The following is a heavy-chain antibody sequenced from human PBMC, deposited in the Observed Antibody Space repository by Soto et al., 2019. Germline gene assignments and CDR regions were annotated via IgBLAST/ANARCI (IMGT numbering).Heavy chain of an antibody. V-gene: IGHV4-39*07. D-gene: IGHD3-22*01. CDR1: SASISSSSYT. CDR2: IYYSGTT. Sequence: SETLSLTCTVSSASISSSSYTWGWIRQPPGKGLEWIGSIYYSGTTYYNPSLKSRVTLSIDKSNNQFSLTLTSVTAADTAVYFCARTGKFYYYDTTGLPFDPWGPGILVNVSS. CDR3: ARTGKFYYYDTTGLPFDP. J-gene: IGHJ5*02.